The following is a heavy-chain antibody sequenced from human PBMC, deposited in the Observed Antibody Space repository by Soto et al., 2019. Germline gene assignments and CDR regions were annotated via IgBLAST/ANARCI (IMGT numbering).Heavy chain of an antibody. CDR3: ARDMRGTIDY. Sequence: GGSLRLSCAASGFTFSSYSMNWVRQAPGKGLEWVSYISSSSSTIYYADSVKGRFTISRDNAKNSLYLQMNSLRAEDTAVYYCARDMRGTIDYWGQGTLVTVSS. J-gene: IGHJ4*02. D-gene: IGHD2-8*01. CDR1: GFTFSSYS. CDR2: ISSSSSTI. V-gene: IGHV3-48*04.